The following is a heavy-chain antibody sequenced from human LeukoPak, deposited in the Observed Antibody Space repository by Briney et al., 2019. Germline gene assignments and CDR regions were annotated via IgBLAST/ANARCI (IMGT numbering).Heavy chain of an antibody. Sequence: GGALRLSCAASGFTFSSYGMHWVRQAPGKGLEWVAFIRYDGSNKYYADSVKGRFTISRDNSKNTLYLQMNSLRAEDTAVYYCAKDSGVYYYGMDVWGQGTTVTVSS. D-gene: IGHD3-10*01. J-gene: IGHJ6*02. CDR1: GFTFSSYG. V-gene: IGHV3-30*02. CDR2: IRYDGSNK. CDR3: AKDSGVYYYGMDV.